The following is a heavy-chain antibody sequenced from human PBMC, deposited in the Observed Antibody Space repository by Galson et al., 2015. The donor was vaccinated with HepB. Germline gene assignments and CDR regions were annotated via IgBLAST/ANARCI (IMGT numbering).Heavy chain of an antibody. Sequence: SLRLSCAASGFTFSSYGMHWVRQAPGKGLEWVAVIPYDGSNKYYADSVKGRFTISRDNSKNTLYLQMNSLRAEDTAVYYCAKWYSGYEGDYWGQGTLVTVSS. CDR3: AKWYSGYEGDY. D-gene: IGHD5-12*01. CDR1: GFTFSSYG. CDR2: IPYDGSNK. V-gene: IGHV3-30*18. J-gene: IGHJ4*02.